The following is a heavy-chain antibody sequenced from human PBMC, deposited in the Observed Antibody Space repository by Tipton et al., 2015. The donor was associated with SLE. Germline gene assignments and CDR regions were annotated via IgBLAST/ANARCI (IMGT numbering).Heavy chain of an antibody. J-gene: IGHJ3*02. V-gene: IGHV4-31*03. D-gene: IGHD3-3*01. CDR2: IYYSGGTYGST. Sequence: RSLRLSCTVSGGSINSGGYYWSWIRQHPGKGLEWIGYIYYSGGTYGSTFYNPSLESRVTISLDTSKNQFSLKLSSVTAADTAVYFCARDRGIFGIKGGSFDIWGQGTMVTVSS. CDR3: ARDRGIFGIKGGSFDI. CDR1: GGSINSGGYY.